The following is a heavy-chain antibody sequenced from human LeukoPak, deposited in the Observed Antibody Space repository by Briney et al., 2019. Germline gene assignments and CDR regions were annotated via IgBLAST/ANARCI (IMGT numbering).Heavy chain of an antibody. CDR2: ISSSGSST. CDR1: GFTFSNHA. D-gene: IGHD1-26*01. Sequence: GGSLRLSCAASGFTFSNHAMSWVRQAPGKGLEWVSGISSSGSSTFFADHVKGRFTISRDNARNSLYLQINTLQAEDTAVYYCARRSPGSSSLFFYYMDVWGKGTTVTVSS. V-gene: IGHV3-23*01. CDR3: ARRSPGSSSLFFYYMDV. J-gene: IGHJ6*03.